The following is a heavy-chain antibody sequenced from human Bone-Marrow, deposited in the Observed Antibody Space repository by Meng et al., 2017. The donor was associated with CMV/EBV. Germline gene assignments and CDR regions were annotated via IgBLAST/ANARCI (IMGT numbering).Heavy chain of an antibody. CDR1: GYTFTSYG. Sequence: ASVKVSCKASGYTFTSYGISWVRQAPGQGLEWMGWISAYNGNTNYAQKLQGRVTMTTDTSTRTAYMELRSLRSDDTAVYSCARDVPDLYSGSYCADYWGQGTLVTVSS. CDR2: ISAYNGNT. CDR3: ARDVPDLYSGSYCADY. J-gene: IGHJ4*02. V-gene: IGHV1-18*01. D-gene: IGHD1-26*01.